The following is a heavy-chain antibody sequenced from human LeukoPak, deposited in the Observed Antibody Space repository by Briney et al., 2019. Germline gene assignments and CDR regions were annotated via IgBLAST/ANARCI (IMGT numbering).Heavy chain of an antibody. Sequence: GGSLRLSCAASGFTFSSYWMSWVRQAPGKGLEWVANIKQDGSEKEYVDSVKGRFTISRDNAKNSLYLQMNSLRAEDTAVYYCARVQYLNYFDYWGQGTLVTVSS. V-gene: IGHV3-7*01. CDR3: ARVQYLNYFDY. D-gene: IGHD4-11*01. CDR2: IKQDGSEK. CDR1: GFTFSSYW. J-gene: IGHJ4*02.